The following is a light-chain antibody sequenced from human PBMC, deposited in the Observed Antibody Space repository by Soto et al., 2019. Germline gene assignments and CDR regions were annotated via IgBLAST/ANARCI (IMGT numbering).Light chain of an antibody. J-gene: IGKJ4*01. CDR2: GAS. Sequence: EIVVTQCPATLSVSPGERATLSCRASQSVSSNLAWYQQKPGQAPRLLIYGASTRATGIPARFSGSGSGTEFTLTISSLQSEDFAVYYCQQYNNWPLTFGGGTKVDIK. CDR1: QSVSSN. V-gene: IGKV3-15*01. CDR3: QQYNNWPLT.